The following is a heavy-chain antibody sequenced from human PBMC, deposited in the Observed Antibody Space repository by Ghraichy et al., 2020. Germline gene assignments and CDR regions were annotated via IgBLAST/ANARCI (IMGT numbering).Heavy chain of an antibody. CDR3: AREGYSFITGTTYVFDI. CDR2: IYSDGSA. V-gene: IGHV3-66*01. D-gene: IGHD1-20*01. CDR1: GFTVSSNY. J-gene: IGHJ3*02. Sequence: GGSLRLSCAASGFTVSSNYMNWVRQAPGKGLEWVSLIYSDGSAYYADSVKGRFTISRDNSKNTLYLQMNSLRAEDTAVYYCAREGYSFITGTTYVFDIWGQGTMVTVSS.